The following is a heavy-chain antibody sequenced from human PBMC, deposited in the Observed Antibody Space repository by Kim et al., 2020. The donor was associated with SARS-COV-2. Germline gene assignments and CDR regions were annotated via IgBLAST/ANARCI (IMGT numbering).Heavy chain of an antibody. V-gene: IGHV3-30*18. Sequence: GGSLRLSCAASGFTFSSYGMHWVRQAPGKGLEWVAVISYDGSNKYYADSVKGRFTISRDKSKNTLYLQMNSLRAEDTAVYYCAKGGPYYDILTGYSGMDVWGQGTTVTVSS. D-gene: IGHD3-9*01. CDR3: AKGGPYYDILTGYSGMDV. J-gene: IGHJ6*02. CDR1: GFTFSSYG. CDR2: ISYDGSNK.